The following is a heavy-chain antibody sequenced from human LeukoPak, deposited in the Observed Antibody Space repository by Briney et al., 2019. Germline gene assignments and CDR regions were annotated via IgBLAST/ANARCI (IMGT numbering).Heavy chain of an antibody. CDR2: IDPHRDAA. CDR1: GYIFSGYY. Sequence: ASVKVSCKASGYIFSGYYMHWLRQAPGQGLEWMGWIDPHRDAAHYAQKFQGRVTMTRDTSMRTVSMELISLRSDDTAVYYCAREQLSETFRIFVHWGQGTLVTVSS. CDR3: AREQLSETFRIFVH. D-gene: IGHD6-6*01. J-gene: IGHJ5*02. V-gene: IGHV1-2*02.